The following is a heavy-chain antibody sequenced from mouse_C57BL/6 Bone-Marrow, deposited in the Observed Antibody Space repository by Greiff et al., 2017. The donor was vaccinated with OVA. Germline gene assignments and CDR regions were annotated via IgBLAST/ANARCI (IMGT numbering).Heavy chain of an antibody. D-gene: IGHD2-3*01. CDR3: ARGGLLRAMDY. J-gene: IGHJ4*01. Sequence: VQLQQSGAELVRPGTSVKMSCKASGYTFTNYWIGWAKQRPGHGLEWIGDIYPGGGYTNYNEKFKGKATLTADKSSSTAYMQFSSLTSEDSAIYYCARGGLLRAMDYWGQGTSVTVSS. CDR2: IYPGGGYT. CDR1: GYTFTNYW. V-gene: IGHV1-63*01.